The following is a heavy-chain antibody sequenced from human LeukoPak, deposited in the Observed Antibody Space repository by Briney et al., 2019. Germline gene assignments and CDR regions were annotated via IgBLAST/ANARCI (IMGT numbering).Heavy chain of an antibody. CDR3: ARGRYSSRYYFDY. D-gene: IGHD6-13*01. CDR2: INPNSGGT. J-gene: IGHJ4*02. Sequence: ASVKVSCKASGYTFTGYYMHWVRQAPGQGLEWMGWINPNSGGTNCAQKFQGRVTMTRDTSISTAYMELSRLRSDDTAVNYCARGRYSSRYYFDYWGQGTLVTVSS. V-gene: IGHV1-2*02. CDR1: GYTFTGYY.